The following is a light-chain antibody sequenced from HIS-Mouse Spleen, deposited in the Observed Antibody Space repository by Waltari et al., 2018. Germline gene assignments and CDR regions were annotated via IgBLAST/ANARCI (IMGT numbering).Light chain of an antibody. CDR3: SSYTSSSTEV. V-gene: IGLV2-14*03. CDR1: SSDVGGYNY. J-gene: IGLJ2*01. Sequence: LTQPPSVSVSPGQTARITISCTGTSSDVGGYNYVPWYQQHPGKAPKLMIYDVSNRPSGVSNRFSGSKSGNTASLTISGLQAEDEADYYCSSYTSSSTEVFGGGTKLTVL. CDR2: DVS.